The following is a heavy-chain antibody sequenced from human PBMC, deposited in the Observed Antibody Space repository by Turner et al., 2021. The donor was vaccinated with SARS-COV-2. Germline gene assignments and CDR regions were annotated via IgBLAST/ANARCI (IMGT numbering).Heavy chain of an antibody. V-gene: IGHV4-39*01. D-gene: IGHD2-2*01. CDR2: IFSSGST. J-gene: IGHJ4*02. Sequence: QLQLQESGPGLVKPSETLSLTCTVSGGSITSRTYYWGWSRQPPGKGLDWIGSIFSSGSTYYNPSLKSRVTISVDTSKNQFSLKLTSVTAADTAVYYCARSYHTYYFDYWGQGTLGTVSS. CDR3: ARSYHTYYFDY. CDR1: GGSITSRTYY.